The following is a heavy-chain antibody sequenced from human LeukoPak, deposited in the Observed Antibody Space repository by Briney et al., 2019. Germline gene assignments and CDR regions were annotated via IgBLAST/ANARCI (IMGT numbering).Heavy chain of an antibody. CDR1: GFTFSSYA. CDR2: ISDNGGST. D-gene: IGHD6-19*01. Sequence: GGSLRLSCAASGFTFSSYAMHWVRQAPGKGLEYVSAISDNGGSTFYANSVKGRFTISRDNSKNTLYLQMGSLGVEDMAVYYCARSVHERLVRTGLTSWGQGTLVIVSS. CDR3: ARSVHERLVRTGLTS. V-gene: IGHV3-64*01. J-gene: IGHJ5*02.